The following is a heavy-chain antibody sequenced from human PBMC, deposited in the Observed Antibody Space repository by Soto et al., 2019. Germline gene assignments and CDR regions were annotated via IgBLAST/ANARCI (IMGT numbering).Heavy chain of an antibody. CDR3: ARDPFPQVLYGSGSYGRIDY. Sequence: QVQLQESGPGLVKPSQTLSLTCTVSGGSISSGDYYWSWIRQPPGKGLEWIGYIYYSGITYYNPSLKSRVTISVDTSKNQFSLKLSSVTAADTAVYYCARDPFPQVLYGSGSYGRIDYWGQGTLVTVSS. CDR1: GGSISSGDYY. J-gene: IGHJ4*02. V-gene: IGHV4-30-4*01. CDR2: IYYSGIT. D-gene: IGHD3-10*01.